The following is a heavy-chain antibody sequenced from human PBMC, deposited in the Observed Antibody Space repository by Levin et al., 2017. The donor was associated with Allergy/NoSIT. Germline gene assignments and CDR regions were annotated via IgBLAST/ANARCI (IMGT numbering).Heavy chain of an antibody. D-gene: IGHD2-8*01. Sequence: GESLKISCAASGFTFSSYEMNWVRQAPGKGLEWVSYISSSGSTIYYADSVKGRFTISRDNAKNSLYLQMNSLRAEDTAVYYCARWGGYCTNGVCVDWFDPWGQGTLVTVSS. J-gene: IGHJ5*02. CDR3: ARWGGYCTNGVCVDWFDP. CDR1: GFTFSSYE. V-gene: IGHV3-48*03. CDR2: ISSSGSTI.